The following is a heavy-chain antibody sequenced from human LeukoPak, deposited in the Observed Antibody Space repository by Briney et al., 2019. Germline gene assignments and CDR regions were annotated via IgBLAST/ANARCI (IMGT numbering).Heavy chain of an antibody. D-gene: IGHD5-12*01. CDR1: GYTFTSYG. CDR3: ARASGYEDYYGMDV. CDR2: ISAYNGNT. V-gene: IGHV1-18*01. J-gene: IGHJ6*02. Sequence: ASVKVSCKASGYTFTSYGISWVRQAPGQGLEWMGWISAYNGNTNYAQKFQGWVTMTRDTSISTAYMELSRLRSDDTAVYYCARASGYEDYYGMDVWGQGTTVTVSS.